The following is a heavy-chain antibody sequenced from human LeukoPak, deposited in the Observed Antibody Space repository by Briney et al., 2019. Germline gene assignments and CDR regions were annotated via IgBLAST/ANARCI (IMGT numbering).Heavy chain of an antibody. CDR2: IYHSGST. Sequence: SETLSLTCAVSGGSISSGGYSWSWIRQPPGKGLEWIGYIYHSGSTYYNPSLKSRVTISVDRSKNQFSLKLSSVTAADTAVYYCARAYSSSWYPHFQHWGQGTLVTVSS. D-gene: IGHD6-13*01. CDR1: GGSISSGGYS. J-gene: IGHJ1*01. V-gene: IGHV4-30-2*01. CDR3: ARAYSSSWYPHFQH.